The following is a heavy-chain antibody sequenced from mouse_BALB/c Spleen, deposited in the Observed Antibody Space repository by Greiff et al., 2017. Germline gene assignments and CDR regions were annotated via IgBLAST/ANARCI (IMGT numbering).Heavy chain of an antibody. CDR1: GFTFSSYG. CDR3: ARPDYDVDYFDY. V-gene: IGHV5-6*01. J-gene: IGHJ2*01. CDR2: ISSGGSYT. D-gene: IGHD2-4*01. Sequence: EVQVVESGGDLVKPGGSLKLSCAASGFTFSSYGMSWVRQTPDKRLEWVATISSGGSYTYYPDSVKGRFTISRDNAKNTLYLQMSSLKSEDTAMYYCARPDYDVDYFDYWGQGTTLTVSS.